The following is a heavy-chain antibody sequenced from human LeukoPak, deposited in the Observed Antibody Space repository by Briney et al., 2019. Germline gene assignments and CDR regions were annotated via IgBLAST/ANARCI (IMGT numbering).Heavy chain of an antibody. J-gene: IGHJ4*02. CDR3: AMGYSSGWYYFDY. V-gene: IGHV1-24*01. CDR2: FDPEDGET. CDR1: GYTLTELS. D-gene: IGHD6-19*01. Sequence: ASVKVSCKVSGYTLTELSMHWVRQAPGKGLEWMGGFDPEDGETIYAQKFQGRVTMTEDTSTDTAYMELSSLRSEDTAVCYCAMGYSSGWYYFDYWGQGTLVTVSS.